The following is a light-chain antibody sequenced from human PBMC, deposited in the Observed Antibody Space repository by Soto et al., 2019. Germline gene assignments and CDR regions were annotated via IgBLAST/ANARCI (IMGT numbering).Light chain of an antibody. J-gene: IGLJ1*01. CDR1: SGHSSYA. V-gene: IGLV4-69*01. Sequence: QPVLTQSPSASASLGASVRLTCTLSSGHSSYAIAWHQQQPERGPRFLMKVNSDGSHTKGDGIPDRFSGSSSGTERYLIISSLQSEDEAYYYCQTWGSGIHVFGTGTKVTVL. CDR3: QTWGSGIHV. CDR2: VNSDGSH.